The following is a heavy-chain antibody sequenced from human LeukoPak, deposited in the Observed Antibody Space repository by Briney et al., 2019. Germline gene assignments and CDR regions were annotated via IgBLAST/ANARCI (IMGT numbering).Heavy chain of an antibody. CDR1: GGSISSSNW. D-gene: IGHD4-17*01. CDR3: ARHPHGDYVWFDP. CDR2: IYHSGST. V-gene: IGHV4-4*02. J-gene: IGHJ5*02. Sequence: PSETLSLTCAVSGGSISSSNWWSWVRQPPGKGLEWIGEIYHSGSTNYNPSLKSRVSISVDKSKNQFSLKLSSVTAADTAVYYCARHPHGDYVWFDPWGQGSLVTVSS.